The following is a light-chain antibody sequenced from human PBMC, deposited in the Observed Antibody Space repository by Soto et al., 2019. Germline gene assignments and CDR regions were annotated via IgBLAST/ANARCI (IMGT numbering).Light chain of an antibody. CDR1: QGISNY. CDR2: AAS. J-gene: IGKJ3*01. V-gene: IGKV1-27*01. CDR3: QKYNSAPLT. Sequence: DIQMTQSQSSLSASVGDRVTITCRASQGISNYLAWYQQKPGKVPKLLIYAASTLQSGVPSRFSGSGSGTECTLTISSLQPEDVANYYCQKYNSAPLTFGPGTKVDIK.